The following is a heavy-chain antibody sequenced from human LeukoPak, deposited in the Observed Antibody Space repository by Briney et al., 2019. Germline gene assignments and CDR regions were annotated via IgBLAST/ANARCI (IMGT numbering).Heavy chain of an antibody. J-gene: IGHJ4*02. D-gene: IGHD3-3*01. Sequence: GGPLRLPCGACGFPFSSYAVICAPEAPGRAVEGVSTICDSGGSTYYADSVKGRFTISRDNSKNTLYLQMNSLRAEDTAVYYCAKANSITIFGVISPVDYWGQGTLVTVSS. CDR1: GFPFSSYA. CDR3: AKANSITIFGVISPVDY. V-gene: IGHV3-23*01. CDR2: ICDSGGST.